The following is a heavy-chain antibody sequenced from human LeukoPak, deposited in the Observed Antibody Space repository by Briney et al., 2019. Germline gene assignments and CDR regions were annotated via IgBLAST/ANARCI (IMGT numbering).Heavy chain of an antibody. CDR3: AKAKYDILTGYPWGYFDY. CDR1: GFTLSTNA. CDR2: ISGSGGST. D-gene: IGHD3-9*01. J-gene: IGHJ4*02. V-gene: IGHV3-23*01. Sequence: GGSLRLSCLTSGFTLSTNAMSWVRQAPGKGLEWVSAISGSGGSTYYADSVKGRFAISRDNSKNTLYLQMNSLRAEDTAVYYCAKAKYDILTGYPWGYFDYWGQGTLVTVSS.